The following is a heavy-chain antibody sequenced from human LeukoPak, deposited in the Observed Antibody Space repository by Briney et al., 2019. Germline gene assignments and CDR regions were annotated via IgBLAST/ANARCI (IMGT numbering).Heavy chain of an antibody. CDR1: GYTFTSYD. V-gene: IGHV1-8*01. D-gene: IGHD6-19*01. CDR3: ARISVAGVPGGY. CDR2: MNPNSGNT. J-gene: IGHJ4*02. Sequence: ASVKVSCKASGYTFTSYDINWVRQATGQGLEWMGWMNPNSGNTGYAQKFQGRVTMTRNTSISTAYMELSSLRSEDTAVYYCARISVAGVPGGYWGQGTLVTVSS.